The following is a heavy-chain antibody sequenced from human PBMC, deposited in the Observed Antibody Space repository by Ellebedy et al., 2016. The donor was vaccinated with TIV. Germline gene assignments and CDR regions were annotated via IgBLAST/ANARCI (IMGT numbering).Heavy chain of an antibody. CDR1: GFTVSSNY. J-gene: IGHJ3*02. D-gene: IGHD1-26*01. CDR3: SRGGPNTGSLGSFDI. CDR2: IYSGGFT. Sequence: PGGSLRLSCSVSGFTVSSNYMSWVRQAPGKGLEWVSVIYSGGFTYYAASVKGRVTISRDNSKNTLYLQMDSLRTGDTAVYYCSRGGPNTGSLGSFDIWGQGTMVTVSS. V-gene: IGHV3-53*01.